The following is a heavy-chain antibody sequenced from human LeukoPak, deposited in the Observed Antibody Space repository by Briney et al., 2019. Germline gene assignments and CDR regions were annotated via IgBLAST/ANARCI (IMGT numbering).Heavy chain of an antibody. CDR2: IKQDGSEK. D-gene: IGHD2-15*01. CDR1: GFTFSSYW. CDR3: ARGGGCSGGSCYSTTPYYCYGMDV. J-gene: IGHJ6*02. Sequence: PGGSLRLSCAASGFTFSSYWMSWVRQAPGKGLEWVANIKQDGSEKYYVDSVKGRFTISRDNAKNSLYLQMNSLRAEDTAVYYCARGGGCSGGSCYSTTPYYCYGMDVWGQGTTVTVSS. V-gene: IGHV3-7*01.